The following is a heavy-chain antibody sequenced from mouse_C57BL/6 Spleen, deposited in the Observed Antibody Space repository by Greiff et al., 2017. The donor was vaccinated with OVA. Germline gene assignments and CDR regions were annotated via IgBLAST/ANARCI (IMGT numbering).Heavy chain of an antibody. V-gene: IGHV2-2*01. CDR2: IWSGGST. Sequence: VQLVESGPGLVQPSQSLSITCTVSGFSLTSYGVHWVRQSPGKGLEWLGVIWSGGSTDYHAAFISRLSISKDNSKSQVFFKMNSLQADDTAIYYCARNSYYGNPFAYWGQGTLVTVSA. J-gene: IGHJ3*01. CDR3: ARNSYYGNPFAY. D-gene: IGHD2-1*01. CDR1: GFSLTSYG.